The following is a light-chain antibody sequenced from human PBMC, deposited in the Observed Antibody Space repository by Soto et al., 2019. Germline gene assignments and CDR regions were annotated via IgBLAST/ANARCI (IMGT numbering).Light chain of an antibody. CDR1: QSVSSSY. CDR2: GAS. Sequence: EIVLTQSPGPLSLSPGERATLSCRASQSVSSSYLAWYQQKPGQAPRLLIYGASSRATGIPDRFSGSGSGTDFTLTISRLEPEDFAVYYCQQYGSSPERTFGRGTKVDNK. CDR3: QQYGSSPERT. J-gene: IGKJ1*01. V-gene: IGKV3-20*01.